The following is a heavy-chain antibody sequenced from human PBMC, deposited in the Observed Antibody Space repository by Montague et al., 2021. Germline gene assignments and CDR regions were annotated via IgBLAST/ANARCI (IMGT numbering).Heavy chain of an antibody. Sequence: SETLSLTCTVSGGSISDFYWSWIRQSPEKGLEWIGYIYDSGTTNYNPSLKSRVTISADTSMNQFSLNLRSVTAADTAVYFCARRLWIRAPFVYWGQGTLVTVSS. J-gene: IGHJ4*02. V-gene: IGHV4-59*08. CDR2: IYDSGTT. CDR1: GGSISDFY. D-gene: IGHD5-12*01. CDR3: ARRLWIRAPFVY.